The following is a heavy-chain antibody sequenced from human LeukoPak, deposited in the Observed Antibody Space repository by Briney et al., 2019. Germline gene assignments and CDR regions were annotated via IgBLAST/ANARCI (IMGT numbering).Heavy chain of an antibody. CDR1: GGSFSGYY. V-gene: IGHV4-34*01. J-gene: IGHJ6*03. D-gene: IGHD2-15*01. CDR3: ARRGRVQPRIKYYYYYYMDV. CDR2: INHSGST. Sequence: SETLSLTCAVYGGSFSGYYWSWIRQPPGKGLEWIGEINHSGSTNYNPSLKSRVTISVDTSKNQFSLKLSSVTAADTAVYYCARRGRVQPRIKYYYYYYMDVWGKGTTVTVSS.